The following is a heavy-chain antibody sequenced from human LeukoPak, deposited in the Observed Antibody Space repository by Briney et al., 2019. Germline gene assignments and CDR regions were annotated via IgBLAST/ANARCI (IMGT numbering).Heavy chain of an antibody. CDR2: IIPILGIA. Sequence: ASVKVSCKASGGTFSSYAISWVRQAPGQGLEWMGRIIPILGIANYAQKFQGRVTITADKSTSTAYMELSSLRSEDTAVYYCATRYSGSYGGFNYFDYWGQGTLVTVSS. J-gene: IGHJ4*02. D-gene: IGHD1-26*01. CDR3: ATRYSGSYGGFNYFDY. CDR1: GGTFSSYA. V-gene: IGHV1-69*04.